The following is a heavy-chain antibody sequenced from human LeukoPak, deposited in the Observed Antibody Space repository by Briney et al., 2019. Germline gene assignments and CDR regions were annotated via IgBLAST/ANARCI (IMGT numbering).Heavy chain of an antibody. D-gene: IGHD3-10*01. CDR2: FDPEDGET. CDR1: GYTLTELS. V-gene: IGHV1-24*01. Sequence: GASVKVSCKVSGYTLTELSMHWVRQAPGKGLEWMGGFDPEDGETIYAQKFQGRVTMTEDTSTDTAYMELSSLRSEDTAVYYCATLHTFYYGSGRPPTFDYWGQGTLVTVSS. J-gene: IGHJ4*02. CDR3: ATLHTFYYGSGRPPTFDY.